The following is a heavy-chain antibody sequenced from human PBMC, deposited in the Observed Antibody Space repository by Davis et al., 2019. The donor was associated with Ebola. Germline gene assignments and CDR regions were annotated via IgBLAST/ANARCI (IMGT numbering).Heavy chain of an antibody. CDR3: ARRQGSKFDS. J-gene: IGHJ4*02. CDR1: GGSISSSSYY. CDR2: IYYSGST. V-gene: IGHV4-61*03. Sequence: MPGGSLRLSCTVSGGSISSSSYYWSWIRQPPGQGLEWIGYIYYSGSTSYSPSLKSRVTISVDTSKNHFSLKLLSVTAADTAVYYCARRQGSKFDSWGQGTLVTVSS.